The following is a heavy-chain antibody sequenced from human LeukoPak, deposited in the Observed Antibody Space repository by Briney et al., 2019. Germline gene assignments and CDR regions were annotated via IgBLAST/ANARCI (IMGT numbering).Heavy chain of an antibody. J-gene: IGHJ4*02. CDR1: GFTFNNDP. CDR2: IGSDTKTI. CDR3: ARDHNWVFDY. Sequence: GGSLRLSCAASGFTFNNDPMNWVRQAPGKGLEWVAHIGSDTKTIVYADSVKGRFTISRDNAKNSLSLQMDSLRAEDTAVYYCARDHNWVFDYWGLGTLVTVSS. V-gene: IGHV3-48*01. D-gene: IGHD1-20*01.